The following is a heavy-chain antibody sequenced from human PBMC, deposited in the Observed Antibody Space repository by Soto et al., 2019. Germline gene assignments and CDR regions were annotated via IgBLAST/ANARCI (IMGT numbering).Heavy chain of an antibody. V-gene: IGHV4-4*02. CDR1: GGSFTSNNW. CDR3: ASRDPGTSVDY. Sequence: PSETLSLTCAVSGGSFTSNNWWTWVRQPPGQGLEWIGEIYRTGTTNYNPSLKSRVTISLDKSENQFSLKVTSLTAADTAVYYCASRDPGTSVDYWGQGTLVTVSS. J-gene: IGHJ4*02. CDR2: IYRTGTT. D-gene: IGHD1-7*01.